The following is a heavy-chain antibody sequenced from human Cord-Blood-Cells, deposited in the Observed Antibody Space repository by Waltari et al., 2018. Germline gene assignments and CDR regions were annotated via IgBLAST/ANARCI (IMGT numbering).Heavy chain of an antibody. CDR1: GGSISSSSSY. V-gene: IGHV4-39*07. Sequence: QLQLQESGPGLVKPSETLSLTCPVSGGSISSSSSYWGWIRQPPGKGLEWIGSIYYSGSTYYNPSLKSRVTISVDTSKNQFSLKLSSVTAADTAVYYCARLRPKHYYYMDVWGKGTTVTVSS. CDR2: IYYSGST. CDR3: ARLRPKHYYYMDV. J-gene: IGHJ6*03.